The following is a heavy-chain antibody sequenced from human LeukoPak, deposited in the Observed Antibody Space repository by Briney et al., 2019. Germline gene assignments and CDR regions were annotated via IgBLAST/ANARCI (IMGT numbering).Heavy chain of an antibody. J-gene: IGHJ4*02. Sequence: PGGSLRLSCVVSGFTFSNAWLSWVRQAPGKGLEWLGRIKSKTDGGTTDYAAPVKGRFTISRDDSKTTLYLQMNSLKTEDTAVYYCSIHYYDDSNGYYYYFHYWGQGTLVTVSS. CDR1: GFTFSNAW. D-gene: IGHD3-22*01. V-gene: IGHV3-15*01. CDR3: SIHYYDDSNGYYYYFHY. CDR2: IKSKTDGGTT.